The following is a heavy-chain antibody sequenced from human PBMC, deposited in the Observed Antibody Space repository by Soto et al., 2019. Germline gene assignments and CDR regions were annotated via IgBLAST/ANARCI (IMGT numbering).Heavy chain of an antibody. J-gene: IGHJ2*01. CDR2: ISGSGGST. CDR3: AKEKVDYYDSREYFDL. V-gene: IGHV3-23*01. CDR1: GFTFSSYA. Sequence: EVQLLESGGGLVQPGGSLRLSCAASGFTFSSYAMSWVRQAPGKGLEWVSAISGSGGSTYYADSVKGRFTISRDNSKNTLYLQMNSLRAEDTAVYYCAKEKVDYYDSREYFDLWGRGTLVTVSS. D-gene: IGHD3-22*01.